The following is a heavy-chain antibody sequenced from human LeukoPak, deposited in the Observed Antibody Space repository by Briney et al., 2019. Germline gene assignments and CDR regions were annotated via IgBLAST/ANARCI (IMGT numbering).Heavy chain of an antibody. CDR3: AKASVPHIVATPIDY. V-gene: IGHV3-66*01. J-gene: IGHJ4*02. CDR1: GFTVSSNY. Sequence: GGSLRLSCAASGFTVSSNYMSWVRQAPGKGLEWVSVIYSGGSTYYADSVKGRFTISRDNSKNTLYLQMNSLRAEDTAVYYCAKASVPHIVATPIDYWGQGTLVTVSS. CDR2: IYSGGST. D-gene: IGHD5-12*01.